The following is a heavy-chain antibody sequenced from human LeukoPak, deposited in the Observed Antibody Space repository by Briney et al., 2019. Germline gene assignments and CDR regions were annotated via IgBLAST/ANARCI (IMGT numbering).Heavy chain of an antibody. CDR2: ISPRGTNI. V-gene: IGHV3-23*01. CDR3: RGTPWSDP. J-gene: IGHJ5*02. Sequence: GGXXRLXCAASXFTFSSYAMSXVRXAPGXGLEWVSTISPRGTNIYYDDSVKGRFTISRDNSKNTLYLQMDSLRAEDTAVYFFRGTPWSDPWGQGALVIVSS. CDR1: XFTFSSYA. D-gene: IGHD3-10*01.